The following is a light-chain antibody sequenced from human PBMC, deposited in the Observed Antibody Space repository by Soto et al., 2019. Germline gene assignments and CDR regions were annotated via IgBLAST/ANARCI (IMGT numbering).Light chain of an antibody. CDR3: HQYNSYTWT. V-gene: IGKV1-5*01. CDR1: QSVSDW. J-gene: IGKJ1*01. Sequence: DIRITRSPSSLSASLGYIFTITFRASQSVSDWLAWYQQKPGNPPKLLIYDTSRLESAVPSRFSASGSGTEFTLTISGLQPDDFATYYCHQYNSYTWTFGQGTKVDIK. CDR2: DTS.